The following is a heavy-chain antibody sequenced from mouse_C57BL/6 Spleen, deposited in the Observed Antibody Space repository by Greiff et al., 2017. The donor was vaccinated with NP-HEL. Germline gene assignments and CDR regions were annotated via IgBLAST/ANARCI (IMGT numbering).Heavy chain of an antibody. CDR1: GYAFSSSW. J-gene: IGHJ2*01. V-gene: IGHV1-82*01. Sequence: QVQLQQSGPELVKPGASVKISCKASGYAFSSSWMNWVKQRPGKGLEWIGRIYPGEGDTNYNGKFKGKATLTADKSSSTAYMQLSSLTSEDSAVYFCARDWYYGSSYDYFDYWGQGTTLTVSS. CDR2: IYPGEGDT. D-gene: IGHD1-1*01. CDR3: ARDWYYGSSYDYFDY.